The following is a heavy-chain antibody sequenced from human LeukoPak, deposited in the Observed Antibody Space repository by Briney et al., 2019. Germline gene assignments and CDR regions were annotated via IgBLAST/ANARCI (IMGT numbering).Heavy chain of an antibody. CDR2: IIPIFGTA. V-gene: IGHV1-69*06. CDR1: GGTFSSYA. J-gene: IGHJ4*02. CDR3: AREGDIVVVPAAMAPFDY. D-gene: IGHD2-2*01. Sequence: SVKVSCKASGGTFSSYAISWVRQAPGQGLEWMGGIIPIFGTANYAQKFQGRVTITADKSTSTAYMELSSLRSEDTAVYYCAREGDIVVVPAAMAPFDYWGQGTLVTVSS.